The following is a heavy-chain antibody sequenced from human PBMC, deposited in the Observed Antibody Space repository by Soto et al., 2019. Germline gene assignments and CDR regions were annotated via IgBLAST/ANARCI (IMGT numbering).Heavy chain of an antibody. D-gene: IGHD2-21*02. Sequence: QVQLVQSGPEVKKPGSSVKVSCKTSGGTLSSYSISWVRQAPGQGREWVGRINTFVGKANVAQQFQGRGTIAADTSTDTTDMELTRLTTDVTAVDYCARVTGGNDSCCNSMDVCGKGAPGTVCS. CDR1: GGTLSSYS. CDR2: INTFVGKA. V-gene: IGHV1-69*02. CDR3: ARVTGGNDSCCNSMDV. J-gene: IGHJ6*03.